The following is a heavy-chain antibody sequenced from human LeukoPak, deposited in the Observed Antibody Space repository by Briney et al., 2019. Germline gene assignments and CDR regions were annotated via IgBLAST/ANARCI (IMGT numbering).Heavy chain of an antibody. CDR3: ARVWFGYFFQ. Sequence: GGSLGLSCAASGFTFSSYAMSWVRQAPGKGLEWVSVIHTGGTTHYADSVKGRFTISKDNSNNTVYLQMNRVRVEDTAVYYCARVWFGYFFQWGQGALVTVSS. D-gene: IGHD3-10*01. J-gene: IGHJ4*02. CDR2: IHTGGTT. CDR1: GFTFSSYA. V-gene: IGHV3-23*03.